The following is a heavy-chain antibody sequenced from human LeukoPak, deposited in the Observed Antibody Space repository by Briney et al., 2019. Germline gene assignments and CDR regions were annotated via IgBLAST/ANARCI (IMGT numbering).Heavy chain of an antibody. D-gene: IGHD4-17*01. J-gene: IGHJ4*02. CDR3: ARTTYDYGDYWNRNKYYFDY. CDR2: IYYSGST. V-gene: IGHV4-59*01. CDR1: GGSISSYY. Sequence: PSETLSLTCTVSGGSISSYYWSWIRQPPGKGLEWIGYIYYSGSTNYNPSLKSRVTISVDTSKNQFSLKLSSVTAADTAVYYCARTTYDYGDYWNRNKYYFDYWGQGTLVTVSS.